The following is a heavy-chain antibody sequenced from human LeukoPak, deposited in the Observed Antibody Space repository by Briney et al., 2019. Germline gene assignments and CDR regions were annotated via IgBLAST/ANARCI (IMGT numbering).Heavy chain of an antibody. D-gene: IGHD2-21*02. Sequence: GGSLRLSCAASGFMFSSNWMSWVRLAPGKGLEWVANIKEDGTETYYVDSVKGRFTISRDNAKNSSYLQMNSLRVEDTAVYYCTRGDPDKWGQGTLVIVSS. CDR2: IKEDGTET. CDR1: GFMFSSNW. CDR3: TRGDPDK. V-gene: IGHV3-7*03. J-gene: IGHJ4*02.